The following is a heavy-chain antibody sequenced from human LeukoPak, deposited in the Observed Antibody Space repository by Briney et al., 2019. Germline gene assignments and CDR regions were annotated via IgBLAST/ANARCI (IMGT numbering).Heavy chain of an antibody. J-gene: IGHJ3*02. CDR3: ARAGTYYYDSSDHLYAFDI. CDR1: GYNFTTYW. V-gene: IGHV5-51*01. CDR2: IYPGDSDT. Sequence: GESLKISCRGSGYNFTTYWIGWVRQMPGKGLEWMGIIYPGDSDTRYSPSFQGQVTISADKSISTAYVQWSSLKASDTAMYYCARAGTYYYDSSDHLYAFDIWGQGTMVTVSS. D-gene: IGHD3-22*01.